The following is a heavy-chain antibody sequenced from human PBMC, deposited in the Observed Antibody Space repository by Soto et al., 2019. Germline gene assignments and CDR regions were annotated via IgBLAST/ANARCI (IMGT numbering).Heavy chain of an antibody. CDR2: IKSKTDGGTT. Sequence: PGGSLRLSCAASGFTFSNAWMSWVRQAPGKGLEWVGRIKSKTDGGTTDYAAPVKGRFTISRDDSKNTLYLQMNSLKTEDTAVYYCTTDPPVAAAGTNYWGQGTLVTVSS. CDR3: TTDPPVAAAGTNY. CDR1: GFTFSNAW. D-gene: IGHD6-13*01. J-gene: IGHJ4*02. V-gene: IGHV3-15*01.